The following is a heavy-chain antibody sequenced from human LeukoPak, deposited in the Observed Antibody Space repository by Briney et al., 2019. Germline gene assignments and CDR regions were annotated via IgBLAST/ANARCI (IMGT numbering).Heavy chain of an antibody. V-gene: IGHV4-34*01. D-gene: IGHD2-8*01. J-gene: IGHJ4*02. CDR3: ARSPVDCTNGVCYHDY. CDR1: GGSFSGYY. Sequence: SETLSLTCAVYGGSFSGYYWSWIRQPPGKGLEWLGEINHSGSTNYNPSLKSRVTISVDTSKNQFSLKLSSVTAADTAVYYCARSPVDCTNGVCYHDYWGQGTLVTVSS. CDR2: INHSGST.